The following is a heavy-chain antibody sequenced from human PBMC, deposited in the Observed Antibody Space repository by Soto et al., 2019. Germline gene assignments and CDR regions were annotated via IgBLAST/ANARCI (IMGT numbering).Heavy chain of an antibody. Sequence: GESLKISCAASGFTFSSYGMHWVRQAPGKGLEWVAVIWYDGSNKYYADSVKGRFTISRDNSKNTLYLQMNSLRAEDTAVYYCARDIFTSGSYYYYYGMDVWGQGTTVTVSS. V-gene: IGHV3-33*01. CDR2: IWYDGSNK. J-gene: IGHJ6*02. CDR3: ARDIFTSGSYYYYYGMDV. CDR1: GFTFSSYG. D-gene: IGHD1-26*01.